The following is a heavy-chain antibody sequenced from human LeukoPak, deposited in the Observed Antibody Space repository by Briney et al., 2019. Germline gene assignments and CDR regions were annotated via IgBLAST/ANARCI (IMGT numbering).Heavy chain of an antibody. V-gene: IGHV3-23*01. CDR1: GFTFNYYA. D-gene: IGHD1-26*01. CDR3: ARQESFIRY. Sequence: GGSLRLSCAASGFTFNYYAMSWVRQAPGKGLEWVSGISDNEGRTYYTDSVKGRFTISRDNSKNTVYLQMNNLRADDTAVYFCARQESFIRYWGTGTLVTVSS. J-gene: IGHJ4*02. CDR2: ISDNEGRT.